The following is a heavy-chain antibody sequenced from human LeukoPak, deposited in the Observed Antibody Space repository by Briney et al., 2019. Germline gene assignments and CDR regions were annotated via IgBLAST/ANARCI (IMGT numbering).Heavy chain of an antibody. V-gene: IGHV4-61*02. D-gene: IGHD3-9*01. CDR3: ARDSGLRYFDWLLFPDAFDI. J-gene: IGHJ3*02. CDR1: GGSISSGSYY. CDR2: IYSSGST. Sequence: PSETLSLTCTVSGGSISSGSYYWSWIRQPAGKGLEWIGRIYSSGSTNYNPSLKSRVTISVDTSKNQFSLKLSSVTAADTAVYYCARDSGLRYFDWLLFPDAFDIWGQGTMVTVSS.